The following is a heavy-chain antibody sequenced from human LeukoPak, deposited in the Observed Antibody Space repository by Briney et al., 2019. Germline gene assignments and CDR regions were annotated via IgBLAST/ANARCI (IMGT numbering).Heavy chain of an antibody. CDR1: GGSISSYY. CDR2: IYTSGST. CDR3: ARGRSGYSSSWYVGGNWFDP. V-gene: IGHV4-4*09. D-gene: IGHD6-13*01. Sequence: SETLSLTCTVSGGSISSYYRSWIRQPPGKGLEWIGYIYTSGSTNYNPSLKSRVTISVDASKNQLSLKLSSVTAADTAVYYCARGRSGYSSSWYVGGNWFDPWGQGTLVTVSS. J-gene: IGHJ5*02.